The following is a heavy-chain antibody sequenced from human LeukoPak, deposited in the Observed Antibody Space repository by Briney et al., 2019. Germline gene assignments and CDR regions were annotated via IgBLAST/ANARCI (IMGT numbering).Heavy chain of an antibody. CDR2: IIPILGIA. J-gene: IGHJ4*02. D-gene: IGHD6-13*01. V-gene: IGHV1-69*04. Sequence: ASVTVSFKASGGTFSIYAISWVRQAPGQGLEWMGRIIPILGIANYAQKFQGRVTITADKSTSTAYMELSSLRSEDTAVYYCARVSIAAAGTHDYWGQGTLVTVSS. CDR3: ARVSIAAAGTHDY. CDR1: GGTFSIYA.